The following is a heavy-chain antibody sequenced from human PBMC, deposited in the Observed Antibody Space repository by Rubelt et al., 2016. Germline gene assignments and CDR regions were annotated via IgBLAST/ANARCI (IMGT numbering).Heavy chain of an antibody. Sequence: QVQLQQWGAGLLKPSETLSLTCAVYGGSFSGYYWSWIRQTPVKGLEWIGYIYYSGGTNYNPSLKSRVTISVDTSKNQFSLKLSSVTAADTAVYYCARSGWFGVGWFDPWGQGTLVTVSS. V-gene: IGHV4-34*11. CDR1: GGSFSGYY. J-gene: IGHJ5*02. CDR3: ARSGWFGVGWFDP. D-gene: IGHD3-10*01. CDR2: IYYSGGT.